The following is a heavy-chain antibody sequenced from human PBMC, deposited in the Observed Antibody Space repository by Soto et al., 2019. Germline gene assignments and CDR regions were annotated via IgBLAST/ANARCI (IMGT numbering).Heavy chain of an antibody. V-gene: IGHV1-69*13. J-gene: IGHJ6*02. CDR1: GGTFSSYS. CDR3: ARVVVVVPAAPTISYYYGMDV. Sequence: SVKVSCKASGGTFSSYSISWVREAPGQGLEWMGGIIPIFGTANYAQKFQGRVTITADESTSTAYMELSSLRSEDTAVYYCARVVVVVPAAPTISYYYGMDVWGQGTTVTVSS. D-gene: IGHD2-2*01. CDR2: IIPIFGTA.